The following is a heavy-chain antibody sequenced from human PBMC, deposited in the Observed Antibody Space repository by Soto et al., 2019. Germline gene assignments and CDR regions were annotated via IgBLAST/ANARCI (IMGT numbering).Heavy chain of an antibody. CDR2: IRSDGSNR. CDR1: GFTFRGYG. V-gene: IGHV3-30*18. CDR3: AKPRSILEWPPFDP. D-gene: IGHD3-3*01. J-gene: IGHJ5*02. Sequence: QVKLVESGGGVVQPGRSLRLSCTTSGFTFRGYGMHWVRQAPGKGLEWVAVIRSDGSNRDYVDSVKGRFTISRDNSRRMVYLQMDNLRLEDTAVYYCAKPRSILEWPPFDPWGQGTLVTVSP.